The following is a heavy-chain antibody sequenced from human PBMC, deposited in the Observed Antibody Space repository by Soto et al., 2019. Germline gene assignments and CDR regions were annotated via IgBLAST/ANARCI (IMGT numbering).Heavy chain of an antibody. J-gene: IGHJ3*02. CDR1: GGSISSGDYY. V-gene: IGHV4-30-4*01. D-gene: IGHD1-20*01. CDR3: ARAVVTGRMGSDAFDI. CDR2: IYYSGST. Sequence: SETLSLTCTVSGGSISSGDYYWSWIRQPPGKGLEWIGYIYYSGSTYYNPSLKSRVTISVDTSKNQFSLKLSSVTAADTAVYYCARAVVTGRMGSDAFDIWSQGTMVTVSS.